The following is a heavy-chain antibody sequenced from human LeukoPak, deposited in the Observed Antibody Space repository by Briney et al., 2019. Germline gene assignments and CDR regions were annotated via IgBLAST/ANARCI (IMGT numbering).Heavy chain of an antibody. J-gene: IGHJ3*02. D-gene: IGHD3-22*01. CDR2: IYYSGST. Sequence: SETLSLTCTVSGGSISSGGYYWSWIRQHPGTGLEWIGYIYYSGSTYYNPSLKSRVTISVDTSKNQFSLKLSSVTAADTAVYYCARVRLIVVVITTEVEAFDIWGQGTMVTVSS. V-gene: IGHV4-31*03. CDR1: GGSISSGGYY. CDR3: ARVRLIVVVITTEVEAFDI.